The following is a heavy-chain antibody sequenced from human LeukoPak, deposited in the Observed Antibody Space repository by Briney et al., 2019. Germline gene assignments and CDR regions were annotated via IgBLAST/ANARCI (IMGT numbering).Heavy chain of an antibody. CDR2: IYYSGST. Sequence: SETLSLTCTVSGGSISSYYWSWIRQPPGKGLEWIGYIYYSGSTNYNPSLKSRVTISVDTSKNQFSLKLSSVTAADTAVYYCARQERRSYYYMDVWGKGTTVTVSS. D-gene: IGHD1-1*01. CDR3: ARQERRSYYYMDV. CDR1: GGSISSYY. J-gene: IGHJ6*03. V-gene: IGHV4-59*01.